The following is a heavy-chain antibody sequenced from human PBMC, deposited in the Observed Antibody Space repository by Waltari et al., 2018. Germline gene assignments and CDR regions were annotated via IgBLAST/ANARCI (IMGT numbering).Heavy chain of an antibody. CDR3: ARGWGGAPYYYYYGMDV. V-gene: IGHV1-8*01. J-gene: IGHJ6*02. CDR1: GYTFTSYD. Sequence: QVQLVQSGAEVKKPGASVKVSCKASGYTFTSYDINWVRQATGQGLEWMGWMNPNSGNTGYAQKFKGRVTKTRNTSITKAYMELRSLRLDDTAVYYCARGWGGAPYYYYYGMDVWGQGTTVTVSS. D-gene: IGHD1-26*01. CDR2: MNPNSGNT.